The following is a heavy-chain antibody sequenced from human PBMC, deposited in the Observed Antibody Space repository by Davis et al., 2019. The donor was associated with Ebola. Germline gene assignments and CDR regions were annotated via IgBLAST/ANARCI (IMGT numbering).Heavy chain of an antibody. CDR3: ARVAAAGLYYYYGMDV. V-gene: IGHV3-74*01. J-gene: IGHJ6*02. D-gene: IGHD6-13*01. CDR2: INSDGSST. Sequence: GESLKISCAASGFTLSSDWMHWVRQAPGKGLVWVASINSDGSSTIYADSVKGRFTISRENAKNTLYLQMNSLRAEDTAVYYCARVAAAGLYYYYGMDVWGQGTTVTVSS. CDR1: GFTLSSDW.